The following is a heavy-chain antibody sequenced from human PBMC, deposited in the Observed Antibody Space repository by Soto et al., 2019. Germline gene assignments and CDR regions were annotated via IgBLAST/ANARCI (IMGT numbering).Heavy chain of an antibody. Sequence: SVKVSCKASGGTFSSYAISWVRQAPGQGLEWMGGIIPIFGTANYAQKFQGRVTITADESTSTAYMELSSLRSEDTAVYYCAREGDSGSYYGGYYYYYGMDVWGQGTTVTVSS. CDR1: GGTFSSYA. CDR2: IIPIFGTA. J-gene: IGHJ6*02. CDR3: AREGDSGSYYGGYYYYYGMDV. D-gene: IGHD1-26*01. V-gene: IGHV1-69*13.